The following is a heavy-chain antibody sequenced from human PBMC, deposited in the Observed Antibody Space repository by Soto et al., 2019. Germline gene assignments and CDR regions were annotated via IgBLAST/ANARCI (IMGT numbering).Heavy chain of an antibody. Sequence: EAQLVESGGGLVQPGGSLRLSCAASGFTFSNYEMHWVRQAPGKGLEYVSGISNNGAHTDYVKSVKGRFTISRDNSENTLYRQMGGLRAEDMALYYCARRGYGSRWPNVYMDVWGKGTTVTVSS. V-gene: IGHV3-64*01. D-gene: IGHD6-13*01. CDR1: GFTFSNYE. CDR2: ISNNGAHT. J-gene: IGHJ6*03. CDR3: ARRGYGSRWPNVYMDV.